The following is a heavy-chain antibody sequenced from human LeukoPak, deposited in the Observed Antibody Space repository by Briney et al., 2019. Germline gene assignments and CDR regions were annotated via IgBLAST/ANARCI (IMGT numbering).Heavy chain of an antibody. CDR3: ARHRTRLNWFDP. Sequence: LRLSCAASGFTFSDYYMSWIRQPPGKGLEWIGEIYHSGSTNYNPSLKSRVTIFVDTSKNQFSLKLRSVTAADTAVYYCARHRTRLNWFDPWGQGTLVTVSS. CDR2: IYHSGST. CDR1: GFTFSDYY. D-gene: IGHD1-1*01. J-gene: IGHJ5*02. V-gene: IGHV4-34*01.